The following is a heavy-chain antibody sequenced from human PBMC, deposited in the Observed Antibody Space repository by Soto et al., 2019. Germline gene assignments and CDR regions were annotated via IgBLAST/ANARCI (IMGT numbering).Heavy chain of an antibody. CDR2: INHSGST. J-gene: IGHJ1*01. CDR3: ARGRHIVVVTATYFQH. Sequence: QVQLQQWGAGLLKPSETLSLTCAVYGGSFSGYYWSWIRQPPGKGLEWIGEINHSGSTNYNPSLKRRVTISVDTSKNQFSLKLSSVTAADAAVYYCARGRHIVVVTATYFQHWGQGTLVTVSS. CDR1: GGSFSGYY. V-gene: IGHV4-34*01. D-gene: IGHD2-21*02.